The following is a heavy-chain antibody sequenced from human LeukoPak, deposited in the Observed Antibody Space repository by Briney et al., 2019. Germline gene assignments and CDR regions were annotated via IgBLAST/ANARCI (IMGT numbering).Heavy chain of an antibody. CDR2: IIPILGIA. D-gene: IGHD3-10*01. J-gene: IGHJ4*02. V-gene: IGHV1-69*04. CDR3: ASTDYYGSGSYY. Sequence: SVKVSCKASGGTFSSYAISWVRQAPGQGLEWMGRIIPILGIANYAQKFQGRVTITADKSTSTAYMELSSLKSEDTAVYYCASTDYYGSGSYYWGQGTLVTVSS. CDR1: GGTFSSYA.